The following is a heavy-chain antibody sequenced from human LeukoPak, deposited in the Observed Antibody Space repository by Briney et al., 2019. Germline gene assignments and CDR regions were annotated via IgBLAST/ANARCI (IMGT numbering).Heavy chain of an antibody. J-gene: IGHJ5*02. CDR1: GGAISSYY. D-gene: IGHD3-3*01. Sequence: SETLSLTCTVSGGAISSYYWSWIRQPPGKGLEWIGYIYHSGSTYYNPSLKSRVTISVDRSKNQFSLKLSSVTAADTAVYYCARRFEGWFDPWGQGTLVTVSS. CDR3: ARRFEGWFDP. V-gene: IGHV4-59*12. CDR2: IYHSGST.